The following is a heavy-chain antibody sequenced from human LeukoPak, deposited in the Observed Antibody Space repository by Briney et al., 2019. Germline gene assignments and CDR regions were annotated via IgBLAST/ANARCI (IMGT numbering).Heavy chain of an antibody. J-gene: IGHJ6*03. Sequence: ASVKVSCKASGYTSTSYDINWVRQATGQGLEWMGWMNPNSGNTGYAQKFQARVTMTRNTSISTAYMELSSLRSEDTAVYYCARRIQLWSHHPYYYYYMDVWGKGTTVTVSS. V-gene: IGHV1-8*01. CDR3: ARRIQLWSHHPYYYYYMDV. CDR2: MNPNSGNT. D-gene: IGHD5-18*01. CDR1: GYTSTSYD.